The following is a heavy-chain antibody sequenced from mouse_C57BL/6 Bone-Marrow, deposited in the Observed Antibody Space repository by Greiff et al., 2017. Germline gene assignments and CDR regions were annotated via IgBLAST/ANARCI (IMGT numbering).Heavy chain of an antibody. CDR1: GFNIKDYY. CDR3: TDGNYWYFDV. J-gene: IGHJ1*03. Sequence: VQLQQSGAELVRPGASVKLSCTASGFNIKDYYMHWVKQRPEQGLEWIGRIDPEDGDTEYAPKFQGKATMTADTSSNTACMQLSSLTSEDTAVYYCTDGNYWYFDVWGTGTTVTVSS. V-gene: IGHV14-1*01. CDR2: IDPEDGDT. D-gene: IGHD2-3*01.